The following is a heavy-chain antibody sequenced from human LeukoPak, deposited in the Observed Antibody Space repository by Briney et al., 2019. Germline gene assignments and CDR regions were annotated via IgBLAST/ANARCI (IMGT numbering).Heavy chain of an antibody. Sequence: QPGGSLRLSCAASGFTLSSYVMSWVRQAPGKGLEWGSGISGSGGSTNYADSVKGRFTISRDNSKNTLYLQMNRLRVEDTAVYYCAKDSGSGWYQYGMDVWGQGTTVTVSS. V-gene: IGHV3-23*01. D-gene: IGHD6-19*01. CDR2: ISGSGGST. J-gene: IGHJ6*02. CDR3: AKDSGSGWYQYGMDV. CDR1: GFTLSSYV.